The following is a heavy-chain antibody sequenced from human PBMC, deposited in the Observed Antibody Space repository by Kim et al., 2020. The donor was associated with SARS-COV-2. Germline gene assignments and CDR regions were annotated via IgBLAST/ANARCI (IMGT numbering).Heavy chain of an antibody. CDR3: VGHRGSIIWYCWFDP. CDR1: GGSISSSSYY. D-gene: IGHD6-13*01. CDR2: IYYSGST. J-gene: IGHJ5*02. V-gene: IGHV4-39*01. Sequence: SETLSLTCTVSGGSISSSSYYWGWIRQPPGKGLEWIGSIYYSGSTYYNSFLNRPVTISVDTSNYQFSLKLSPVTAADTAVYYCVGHRGSIIWYCWFDPWGQGTLVTVSS.